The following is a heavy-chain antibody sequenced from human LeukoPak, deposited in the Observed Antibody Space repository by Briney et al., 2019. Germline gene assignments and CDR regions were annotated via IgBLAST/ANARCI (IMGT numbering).Heavy chain of an antibody. CDR3: AREPRIAAAVQDAFDI. CDR1: GFTFDDYG. J-gene: IGHJ3*02. D-gene: IGHD6-13*01. Sequence: EGSLRLSCAASGFTFDDYGMSWVRQAPGKGLEWVSGINWNGGSTGYADSVKGRFTISRDNAKNSLYLQMNSLRAEDTALYYCAREPRIAAAVQDAFDIWGQGTMVTVSS. CDR2: INWNGGST. V-gene: IGHV3-20*04.